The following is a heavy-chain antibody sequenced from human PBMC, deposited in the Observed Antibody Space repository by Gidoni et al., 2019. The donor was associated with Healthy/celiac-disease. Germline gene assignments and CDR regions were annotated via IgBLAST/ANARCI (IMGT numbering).Heavy chain of an antibody. V-gene: IGHV4-39*01. CDR2: IYYSGST. D-gene: IGHD6-13*01. Sequence: QLQLQESGPGLVKPSETLSLTCTVSGGSISSSSYYWGWIRQPPGKGLEWIGSIYYSGSTYYNPYQKSGVTIAGETSKNQFPRKLSSGTAADTAVYYCARREAAGVDYGGQGTRVTVPS. J-gene: IGHJ4*02. CDR3: ARREAAGVDY. CDR1: GGSISSSSYY.